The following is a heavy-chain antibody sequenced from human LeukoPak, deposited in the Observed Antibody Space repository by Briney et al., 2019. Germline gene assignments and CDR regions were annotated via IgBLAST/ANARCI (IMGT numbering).Heavy chain of an antibody. CDR3: ARDLGEDGFDY. Sequence: SETLSLTCTVSGGSISSYYWSWIRQPPGKGLEWIAYIYYNGATNYNPSLKSRVTISVDTSKNEFSLRLNSVTAADTAVYYCARDLGEDGFDYWGQGTLVTVSS. V-gene: IGHV4-59*01. J-gene: IGHJ4*02. CDR1: GGSISSYY. CDR2: IYYNGAT. D-gene: IGHD1-26*01.